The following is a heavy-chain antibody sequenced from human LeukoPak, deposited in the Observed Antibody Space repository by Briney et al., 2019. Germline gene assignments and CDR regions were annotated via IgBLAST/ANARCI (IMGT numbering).Heavy chain of an antibody. CDR1: GYSISSGYY. CDR2: IYHSGST. CDR3: ARQPWYNWNSVPYYYYYMDV. J-gene: IGHJ6*03. Sequence: SETLSLTXAVSGYSISSGYYWGWIRHPPGKGLEWIGSIYHSGSTYYNPSLKSRVSISVDTSKNQFSLKLSPVTAAGTAVYYCARQPWYNWNSVPYYYYYMDVWGKGTTVTVSS. D-gene: IGHD1-1*01. V-gene: IGHV4-38-2*01.